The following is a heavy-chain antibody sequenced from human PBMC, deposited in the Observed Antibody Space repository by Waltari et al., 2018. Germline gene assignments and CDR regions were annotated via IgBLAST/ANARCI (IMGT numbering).Heavy chain of an antibody. CDR2: INAGNGNT. CDR1: GYTFTSYA. V-gene: IGHV1-3*01. D-gene: IGHD3-22*01. J-gene: IGHJ4*02. CDR3: ARVYYDSSGYYRIFDY. Sequence: QVQLVQSGAEVKKPGASVKVSCKASGYTFTSYAMHWVRQATGQRLEWMGWINAGNGNTKYSQKFQGRVTITRDTSASTAYMELSSLRSEDTAVYYCARVYYDSSGYYRIFDYWGQGTLVTVSS.